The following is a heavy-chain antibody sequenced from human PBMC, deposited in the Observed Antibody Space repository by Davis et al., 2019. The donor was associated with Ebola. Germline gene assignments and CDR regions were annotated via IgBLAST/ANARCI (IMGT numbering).Heavy chain of an antibody. CDR2: ISDSGGST. CDR3: AKGDYDFWSGYFPYYYYGMDV. CDR1: GFTFSSYA. Sequence: GGSLRLSCAASGFTFSSYAMSWVRQAPGKGLEWVSGISDSGGSTYYADSVKGRFTISRDNSKNTLYLQMNSLRAEDTAVYYCAKGDYDFWSGYFPYYYYGMDVWGQGTTVTVSS. D-gene: IGHD3-3*01. J-gene: IGHJ6*02. V-gene: IGHV3-23*01.